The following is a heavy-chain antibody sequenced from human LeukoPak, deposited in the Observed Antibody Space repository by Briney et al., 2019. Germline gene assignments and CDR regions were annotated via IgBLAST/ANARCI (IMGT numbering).Heavy chain of an antibody. CDR2: IYYSGST. J-gene: IGHJ6*03. D-gene: IGHD1-7*01. CDR3: ARGGKLELREEIYYYYYYMDV. Sequence: SETLSLTCTVSGGSISSSSYYWGWIRQPPGKGLEWIGGIYYSGSTYYNPSLKSRVTISVDTSKNQFFLKLSSVTAADTAVYYCARGGKLELREEIYYYYYYMDVWGKGTTVTVSS. CDR1: GGSISSSSYY. V-gene: IGHV4-39*07.